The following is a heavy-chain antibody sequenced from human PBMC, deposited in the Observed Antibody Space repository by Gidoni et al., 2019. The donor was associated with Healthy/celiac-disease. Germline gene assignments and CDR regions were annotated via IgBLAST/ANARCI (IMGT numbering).Heavy chain of an antibody. J-gene: IGHJ4*02. CDR2: IYYSGST. CDR1: GGSISSYY. Sequence: QVQLQESGPGLVKPSETLSLTCTVSGGSISSYYWSLIRQPPGKGLEWIGYIYYSGSTNYNPSLKSRVTISVDTSKNQFSLKLSSVTAADTAVYYCARASGSYDYDVDFDYWGQGTLVTVSS. D-gene: IGHD1-26*01. CDR3: ARASGSYDYDVDFDY. V-gene: IGHV4-59*01.